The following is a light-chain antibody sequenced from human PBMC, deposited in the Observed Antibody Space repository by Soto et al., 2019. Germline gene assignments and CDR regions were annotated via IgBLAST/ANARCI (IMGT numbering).Light chain of an antibody. CDR1: QSVSSTY. Sequence: EIVLTQSPGTLSLSPGERVTLSCRASQSVSSTYLAWYQQKPGQAPRLLISGASSRATGIPDRFSGSWSGTDVTLSISRLEPEDFAVDYCQQYGSSPFTFGPGTKVDIK. J-gene: IGKJ3*01. V-gene: IGKV3-20*01. CDR3: QQYGSSPFT. CDR2: GAS.